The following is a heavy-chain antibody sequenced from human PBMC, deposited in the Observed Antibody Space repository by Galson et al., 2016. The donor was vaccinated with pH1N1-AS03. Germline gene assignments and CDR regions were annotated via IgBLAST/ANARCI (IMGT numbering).Heavy chain of an antibody. J-gene: IGHJ3*02. CDR1: GGSMNNNKW. V-gene: IGHV4-4*02. CDR3: ARGRYSAFDI. Sequence: ETLSLTCAVSGGSMNNNKWWNWVRQPPGRGLEWIGEIYHSGNTNYNPSLKSRVTISLDKSKNQFPLQLNSVTPEDTAVYYCARGRYSAFDIWGQGTMVTVSS. D-gene: IGHD1-1*01. CDR2: IYHSGNT.